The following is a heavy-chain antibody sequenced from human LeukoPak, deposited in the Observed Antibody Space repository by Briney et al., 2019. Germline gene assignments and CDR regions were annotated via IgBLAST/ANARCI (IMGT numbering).Heavy chain of an antibody. CDR1: GYTLTQLS. J-gene: IGHJ5*02. V-gene: IGHV1-24*01. CDR2: FDPEDGET. Sequence: ASVKVSCKVSGYTLTQLSMHWLRQAPGKGLEWMGGFDPEDGETIYAQKFQGRVTMTEDTSTDTAYMELSSLRSEDTAVYYCATAPIVAATSPWFDPWGQGTLVTVSS. CDR3: ATAPIVAATSPWFDP. D-gene: IGHD2-15*01.